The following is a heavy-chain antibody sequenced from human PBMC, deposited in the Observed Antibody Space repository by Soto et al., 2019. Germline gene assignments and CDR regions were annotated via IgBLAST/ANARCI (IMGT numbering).Heavy chain of an antibody. CDR2: ISYDGSNK. CDR3: AKVLDIVVVPAAPKGYGMDV. D-gene: IGHD2-2*03. V-gene: IGHV3-30*18. Sequence: GGSLRLSCAASGFTFSSYGMHWVRQAPGKGLEWVAVISYDGSNKYYADSVKGRFTISRDNSKNTLYLQMNSLRAEDTAVYYCAKVLDIVVVPAAPKGYGMDVWGQGTTVTVSS. J-gene: IGHJ6*02. CDR1: GFTFSSYG.